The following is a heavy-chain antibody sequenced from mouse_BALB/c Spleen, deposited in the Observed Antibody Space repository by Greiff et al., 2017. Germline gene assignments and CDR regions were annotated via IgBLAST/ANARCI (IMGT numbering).Heavy chain of an antibody. Sequence: EVKVEESGGGLVKPGGSLKLSCAASGFTFSDYYMYWVRQTPEKRLEWVATISDGGSYTYYPDSVKGRFTISRDNAKNNLYLQMSSLKSEDTAMYYCARDRGNYETYWGQGTRVTVSA. J-gene: IGHJ3*01. D-gene: IGHD2-1*01. CDR2: ISDGGSYT. CDR3: ARDRGNYETY. V-gene: IGHV5-4*02. CDR1: GFTFSDYY.